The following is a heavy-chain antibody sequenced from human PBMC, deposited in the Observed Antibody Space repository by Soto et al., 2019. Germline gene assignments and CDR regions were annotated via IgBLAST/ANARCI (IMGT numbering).Heavy chain of an antibody. CDR3: ARATRLHYDFWSGYPEGDYYGMDV. D-gene: IGHD3-3*01. J-gene: IGHJ6*02. CDR2: ISYDGSNK. V-gene: IGHV3-30-3*01. CDR1: GFTFSSYA. Sequence: GGSQRLSCTASGFTFSSYAMHWVRQAPGKGLEWVAVISYDGSNKYYADSVKGRFTISRDNSKNTLYLQMNSLRAEDTAVYYCARATRLHYDFWSGYPEGDYYGMDVWGQGTTVTVSS.